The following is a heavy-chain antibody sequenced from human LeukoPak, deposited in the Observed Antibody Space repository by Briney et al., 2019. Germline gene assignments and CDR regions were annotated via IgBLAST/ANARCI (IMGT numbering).Heavy chain of an antibody. V-gene: IGHV4-39*01. CDR2: IYYSGST. CDR3: ARGPRYNWNYGPLFDY. J-gene: IGHJ4*02. CDR1: GGSISSSSYY. Sequence: PSETLSLTCTVSGGSISSSSYYWGWIRQPPGKGLEWIGSIYYSGSTYYNPSLKSRVTISVDTSKNQFSLKLSSVTAADTAVYYCARGPRYNWNYGPLFDYWGQGTLVTVSS. D-gene: IGHD1-7*01.